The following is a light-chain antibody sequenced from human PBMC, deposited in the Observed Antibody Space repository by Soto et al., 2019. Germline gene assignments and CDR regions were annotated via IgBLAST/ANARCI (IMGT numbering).Light chain of an antibody. CDR1: SSDVGGYNY. CDR3: SSYTSSSTRV. CDR2: DVS. J-gene: IGLJ3*02. V-gene: IGLV2-14*01. Sequence: QSALTQPASVSGSPGQSITISCTGTSSDVGGYNYVSWYQQHPGKAPKLIIYDVSNRPSGVSNRCSGSKSGSTASLTISGPQAEDEADYYCSSYTSSSTRVFGGGTKLTVL.